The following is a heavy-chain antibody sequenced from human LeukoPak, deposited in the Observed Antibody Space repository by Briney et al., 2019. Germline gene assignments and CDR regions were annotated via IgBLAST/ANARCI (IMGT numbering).Heavy chain of an antibody. CDR2: IYHSGST. D-gene: IGHD6-13*01. CDR1: GGSISSNNW. V-gene: IGHV4-4*02. CDR3: ARGASGSSSWYYFDY. Sequence: SGTLSLTCAVSGGSISSNNWWGWVRQPPGKGLEWIGYIYHSGSTYYNPSLKSRVTISVDRSKNQFSLKLSSVTAADTAVYYCARGASGSSSWYYFDYWGQGTLVTVSS. J-gene: IGHJ4*02.